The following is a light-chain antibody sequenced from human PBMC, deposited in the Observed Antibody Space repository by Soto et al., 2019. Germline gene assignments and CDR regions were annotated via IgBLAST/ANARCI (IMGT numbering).Light chain of an antibody. J-gene: IGKJ1*01. V-gene: IGKV3-20*01. CDR2: GAS. CDR1: QSVSNNY. CDR3: HQYGTSPWT. Sequence: EIVLTQSPGTLSLSPGERATLSCRASQSVSNNYLAWCQQKPGQAPRLLIYGASSRATGIPDRFSGSGSGTDFTLTISRLEPDDSSVYYCHQYGTSPWTFGQGTKVEIK.